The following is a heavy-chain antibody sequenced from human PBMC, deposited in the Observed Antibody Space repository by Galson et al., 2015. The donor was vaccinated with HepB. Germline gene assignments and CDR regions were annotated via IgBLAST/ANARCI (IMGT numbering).Heavy chain of an antibody. Sequence: SLRLSCAASGFTFSSFAMTWVRQAPGKGLEWVSTINNSGGSTIYADPVKGRITISRDNAKNSLYLQMNSLRAEDTAVYYCSGSGYSYGTPAWDYWGQGTLVTVSS. D-gene: IGHD5-18*01. CDR2: INNSGGST. CDR3: SGSGYSYGTPAWDY. J-gene: IGHJ4*02. V-gene: IGHV3-23*01. CDR1: GFTFSSFA.